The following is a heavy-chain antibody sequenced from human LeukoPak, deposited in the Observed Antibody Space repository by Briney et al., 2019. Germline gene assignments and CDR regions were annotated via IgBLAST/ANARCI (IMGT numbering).Heavy chain of an antibody. J-gene: IGHJ5*02. CDR3: ARDVSHYDFWGGYYKGNWFDP. V-gene: IGHV4-59*11. CDR2: IYYSGST. D-gene: IGHD3-3*01. Sequence: SETLSLTCTVSGGSISSHYWSWIRQPPGKGLEWIGYIYYSGSTNYNPSLKSRVTISVDTSKNQFSLKLSSVTAADTAVYYCARDVSHYDFWGGYYKGNWFDPWGQGTLVTVSS. CDR1: GGSISSHY.